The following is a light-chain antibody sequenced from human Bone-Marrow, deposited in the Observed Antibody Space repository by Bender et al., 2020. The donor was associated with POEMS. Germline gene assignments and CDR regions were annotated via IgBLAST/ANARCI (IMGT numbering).Light chain of an antibody. V-gene: IGLV3-10*01. J-gene: IGLJ2*01. CDR1: ALPKHP. CDR3: FSSDNSLNDKV. Sequence: SYELTQPPSVSVSPGQTATITCSGEALPKHPAYWYQQKSGQAPVLVIYEDNKRPSVMPKRFSGSSSGTMATLAISGAQVEDETDYYCFSSDNSLNDKVFGGGTKLTVL. CDR2: EDN.